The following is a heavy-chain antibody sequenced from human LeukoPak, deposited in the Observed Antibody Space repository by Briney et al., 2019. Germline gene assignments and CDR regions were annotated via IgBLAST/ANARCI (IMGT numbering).Heavy chain of an antibody. J-gene: IGHJ5*02. CDR3: ARGGEDIVVVPAASTGYNWFDP. Sequence: SVKVSCTASGGTFSSYTISWVRQAPGQGLEWMGRIIPILGIANYAQKFQGRVTITADKSTSTAYMELSSLRSEDTAVYYCARGGEDIVVVPAASTGYNWFDPWGQGTLVTVSS. D-gene: IGHD2-2*01. V-gene: IGHV1-69*02. CDR2: IIPILGIA. CDR1: GGTFSSYT.